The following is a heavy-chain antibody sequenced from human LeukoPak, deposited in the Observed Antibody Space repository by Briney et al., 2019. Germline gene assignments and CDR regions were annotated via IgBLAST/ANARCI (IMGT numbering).Heavy chain of an antibody. CDR3: ARVAGYYYYMDV. CDR1: GGSISSYY. V-gene: IGHV4-59*01. CDR2: IYYSGST. Sequence: TSETLSLTCTVSGGSISSYYWSWIRQPPGKGLEWIGYIYYSGSTNYNPSLKSRVTISVDTSKNQFSLKLSSVTAADTAVYYCARVAGYYYYMDVWGKGTTVTISS. D-gene: IGHD6-25*01. J-gene: IGHJ6*03.